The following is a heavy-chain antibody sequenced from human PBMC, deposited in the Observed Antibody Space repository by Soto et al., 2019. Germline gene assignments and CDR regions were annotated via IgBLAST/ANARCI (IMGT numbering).Heavy chain of an antibody. Sequence: PGGSLRLSCAASGFTFSSYSMNWVRQAPGKRLKWVTSISSSSSYIYYADSVKGRFTISRDNAKNSLYLQMNSLRAEDTAVYYCARAIPSRERYSSSWYHVTYDYWGQGTLVTVSS. J-gene: IGHJ4*02. CDR2: ISSSSSYI. V-gene: IGHV3-21*01. CDR3: ARAIPSRERYSSSWYHVTYDY. D-gene: IGHD6-13*01. CDR1: GFTFSSYS.